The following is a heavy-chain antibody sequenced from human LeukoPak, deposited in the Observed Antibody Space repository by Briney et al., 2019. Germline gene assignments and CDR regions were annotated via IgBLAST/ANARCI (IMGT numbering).Heavy chain of an antibody. CDR2: ISSSSSTI. J-gene: IGHJ6*02. CDR1: GFTFSTYN. Sequence: GGSLRLSCAPSGFTFSTYNMNWVRQAPGKGLEWVSYISSSSSTIYYADSVKGRFTISRDNAKNSLYLQMNSLRAEDTAVYYCTRDLVDYDVSTGLHHYYMDVWGQGTTVTVSS. V-gene: IGHV3-48*04. D-gene: IGHD3-9*01. CDR3: TRDLVDYDVSTGLHHYYMDV.